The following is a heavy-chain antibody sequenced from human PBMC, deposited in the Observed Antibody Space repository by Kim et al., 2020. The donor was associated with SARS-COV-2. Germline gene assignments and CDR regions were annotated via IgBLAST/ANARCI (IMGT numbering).Heavy chain of an antibody. Sequence: SETLSLTCTVSGGSISSYYWSWIRQPPGKGLEWIGYIYYSGSTNYNPSLKSRVTISVDMSKNQFSLKLSSVTAADTAVYYCARTGTTFPYYYYYGMDVWGQGTTVTVSS. D-gene: IGHD1-7*01. V-gene: IGHV4-59*13. CDR1: GGSISSYY. CDR2: IYYSGST. CDR3: ARTGTTFPYYYYYGMDV. J-gene: IGHJ6*02.